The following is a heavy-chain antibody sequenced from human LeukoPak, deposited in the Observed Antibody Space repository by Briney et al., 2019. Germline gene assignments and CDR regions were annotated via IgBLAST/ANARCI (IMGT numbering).Heavy chain of an antibody. CDR1: GGSFSGYY. CDR3: ARGRPPGVVPAAIRWFDP. D-gene: IGHD2-2*01. CDR2: INHSGST. Sequence: PSETLSLTCAVYGGSFSGYYWSWIRQPPGKGLEWIGEINHSGSTNYNPSLKSRVTISVDTSKNQFSLKLSSVTAADTAAYYCARGRPPGVVPAAIRWFDPWGQGTLVTVSS. J-gene: IGHJ5*02. V-gene: IGHV4-34*01.